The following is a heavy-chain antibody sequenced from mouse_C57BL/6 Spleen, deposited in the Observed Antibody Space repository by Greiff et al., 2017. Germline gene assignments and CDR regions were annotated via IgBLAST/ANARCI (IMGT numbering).Heavy chain of an antibody. CDR1: GFTFSDYG. J-gene: IGHJ1*03. D-gene: IGHD2-1*01. CDR3: ALYGNYGYWYFDV. Sequence: EVQGVESGGGLVKPGGSLKLSCAASGFTFSDYGMHWVRQAPEKGLEWVAYISSGSSTIYYADTVKGRFTISRDNAKNTLFLQMTSLRSEDTAMYYCALYGNYGYWYFDVWGTGTTVTVSS. V-gene: IGHV5-17*01. CDR2: ISSGSSTI.